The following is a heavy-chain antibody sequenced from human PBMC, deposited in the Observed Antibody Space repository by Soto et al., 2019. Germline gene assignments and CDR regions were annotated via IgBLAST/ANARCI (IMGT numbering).Heavy chain of an antibody. CDR3: AKDSVCSGGSCHLFDP. Sequence: ASVKVSCKASGYTFTRYGISWVRQAPGQGLEWMGWISAYNGSTYYADSVKGRFTISRDNSKNTLYLQMNSLRAEDTAVYYCAKDSVCSGGSCHLFDPWGQGTLVTVSS. V-gene: IGHV1-18*01. CDR1: GYTFTRYG. CDR2: ISAYNGST. D-gene: IGHD2-15*01. J-gene: IGHJ5*02.